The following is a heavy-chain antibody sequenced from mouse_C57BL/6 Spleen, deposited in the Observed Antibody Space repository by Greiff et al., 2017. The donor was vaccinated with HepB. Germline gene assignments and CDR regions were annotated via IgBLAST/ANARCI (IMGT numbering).Heavy chain of an antibody. D-gene: IGHD4-1*01. CDR2: ISGGGSYT. J-gene: IGHJ1*03. CDR3: ARDRELGHWYFDV. Sequence: EVQLVESGGGLVKPGGSLKLSCAASGFTFSSYAMSWVRQTPEKRLEWVATISGGGSYTYYPDNVKGRFTISRDNAKNNRYLQMSQLKSEDTAMYYCARDRELGHWYFDVWGTGTTVTVSS. CDR1: GFTFSSYA. V-gene: IGHV5-4*01.